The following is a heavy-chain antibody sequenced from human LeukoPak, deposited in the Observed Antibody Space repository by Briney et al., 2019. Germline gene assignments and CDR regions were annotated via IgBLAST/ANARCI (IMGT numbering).Heavy chain of an antibody. CDR1: GGSISNYY. Sequence: SETLSLTCNVSGGSISNYYWGWTRQPAGKGLELIGRIYTSGSTNYNPSLKSRVTMSVDTSKNQFSLKLSSVTAADTAVYYCARSRCSSISCASRGAFDIWGQGTMVTVSS. CDR3: ARSRCSSISCASRGAFDI. J-gene: IGHJ3*02. D-gene: IGHD2-2*01. CDR2: IYTSGST. V-gene: IGHV4-4*07.